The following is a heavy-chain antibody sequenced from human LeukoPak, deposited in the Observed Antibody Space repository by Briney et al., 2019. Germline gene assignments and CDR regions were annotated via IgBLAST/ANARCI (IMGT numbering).Heavy chain of an antibody. CDR2: INPSGGST. CDR3: ATTNGNYYDSSGYWNY. Sequence: ASVKVSCKASGYTFTSYYMHWVRQAPGQGLEWMGIINPSGGSTSYAQKFQGRVTMTRDTSTSTVYMELSSLRSEDTAVYYCATTNGNYYDSSGYWNYWGQGTLVTVSS. J-gene: IGHJ4*02. V-gene: IGHV1-46*01. CDR1: GYTFTSYY. D-gene: IGHD3-22*01.